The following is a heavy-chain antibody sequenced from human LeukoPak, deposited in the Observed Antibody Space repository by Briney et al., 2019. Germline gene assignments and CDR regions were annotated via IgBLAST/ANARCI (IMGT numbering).Heavy chain of an antibody. J-gene: IGHJ3*02. CDR2: ISGLGDNT. CDR3: AKGLISSNFRRLFDI. Sequence: GGSLRLSCAASGFTFTTYAMSWVRQAPGKGLEWVSGISGLGDNTYYVDSVKGRFTISRDNAKNTQYLQMNSLRAEDTAVYYCAKGLISSNFRRLFDIWGQGTMVTVSS. CDR1: GFTFTTYA. V-gene: IGHV3-23*01. D-gene: IGHD3-3*02.